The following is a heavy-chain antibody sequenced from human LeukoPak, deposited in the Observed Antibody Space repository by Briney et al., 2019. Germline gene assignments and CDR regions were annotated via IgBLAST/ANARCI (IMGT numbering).Heavy chain of an antibody. CDR3: VTSKINNFDY. CDR1: VFTFSAYA. V-gene: IGHV3-23*01. Sequence: GGSLRLSCAASVFTFSAYARSWVRQSPGKALEWVSSITASGDSTFYADSVKGRFAISRDQSKSRLNLQMDSRRAEDTATYYCVTSKINNFDYWGQGTLVTVSS. CDR2: ITASGDST. D-gene: IGHD4-11*01. J-gene: IGHJ4*02.